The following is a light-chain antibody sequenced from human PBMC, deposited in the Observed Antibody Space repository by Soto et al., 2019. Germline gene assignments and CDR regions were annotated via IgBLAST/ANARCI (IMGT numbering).Light chain of an antibody. Sequence: MTQSPATLSVSPGERATLSCRASQGIAPYLAWFQQKPGKVPKLLIYATSTLQSGVPSRFSGSGSGTDFTLTISSLQPEDVGTYYCQKYNSAPLNFGGGTKVEIK. CDR3: QKYNSAPLN. J-gene: IGKJ4*01. CDR1: QGIAPY. CDR2: ATS. V-gene: IGKV1-27*01.